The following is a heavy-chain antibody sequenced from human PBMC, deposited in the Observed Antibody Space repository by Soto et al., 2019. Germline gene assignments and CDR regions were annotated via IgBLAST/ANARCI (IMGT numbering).Heavy chain of an antibody. CDR2: IIPIFGTA. CDR3: AGGDYGGKYYYYGMDV. D-gene: IGHD4-17*01. V-gene: IGHV1-69*01. J-gene: IGHJ6*02. CDR1: GGTFSSYA. Sequence: QVQLVQSGAEVKKPGSSVKVSCKASGGTFSSYAISWVRQAPRQGLEWMGGIIPIFGTANYAQKFQGRVTITADESTSTAYMELSSLRSEDTAVYYCAGGDYGGKYYYYGMDVWGPGTTVTVSS.